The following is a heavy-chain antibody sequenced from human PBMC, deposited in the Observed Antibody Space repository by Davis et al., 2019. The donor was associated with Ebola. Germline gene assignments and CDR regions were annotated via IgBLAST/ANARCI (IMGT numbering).Heavy chain of an antibody. CDR3: ARDRRRFHDFWSGYSSH. CDR1: GYTFTGYY. D-gene: IGHD3-3*01. V-gene: IGHV1-18*04. Sequence: ASVKVSCKASGYTFTGYYMHWVRQAPGQGLEWMGWISAYNGNTNYAQKLQGRVTMTTDTSTSTAYMELRSLRSDDTAVYYCARDRRRFHDFWSGYSSHWGQGTLVTVSS. J-gene: IGHJ4*02. CDR2: ISAYNGNT.